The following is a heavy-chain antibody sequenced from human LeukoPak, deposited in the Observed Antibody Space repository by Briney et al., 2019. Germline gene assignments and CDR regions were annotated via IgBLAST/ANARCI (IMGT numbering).Heavy chain of an antibody. CDR1: GGSISSYY. J-gene: IGHJ4*02. D-gene: IGHD6-6*01. CDR3: ARVSIAARPFTFDY. CDR2: IYYSGST. Sequence: SETLSLTCTVSGGSISSYYWSWIRQPPGKGLEWIGYIYYSGSTNYNPSLKSRVTISVDTSKNQFSLKLSSVTAADTAAYYCARVSIAARPFTFDYWGQGTLVTVSS. V-gene: IGHV4-59*01.